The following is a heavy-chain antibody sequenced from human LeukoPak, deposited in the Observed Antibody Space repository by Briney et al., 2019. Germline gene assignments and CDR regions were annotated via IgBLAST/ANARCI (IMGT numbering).Heavy chain of an antibody. V-gene: IGHV1-69*05. CDR3: ARRSRGSGPYFDY. CDR2: IIPIFGTA. Sequence: SVKVSCKASGGTFSSYAISWVRQAPGQGLEWMGGIIPIFGTANYAQKFQGRVTITRDTSASTAYMELSGLRSDDTAVYYCARRSRGSGPYFDYWGQGTLVTVSS. CDR1: GGTFSSYA. D-gene: IGHD3-16*01. J-gene: IGHJ4*02.